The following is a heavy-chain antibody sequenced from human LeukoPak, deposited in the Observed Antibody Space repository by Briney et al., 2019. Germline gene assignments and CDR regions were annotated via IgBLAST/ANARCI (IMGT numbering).Heavy chain of an antibody. D-gene: IGHD3-22*01. J-gene: IGHJ4*02. CDR2: INPNSGGT. CDR3: ARGDSDYYDSSGYSY. Sequence: ASVKVPCKASGYTFTGYYMHWVRQAPGQGLEWMGWINPNSGGTNYAQKFQGRVTMTRDTSISTAYMELSRLRSDDTAVYYCARGDSDYYDSSGYSYWGQGTLVTVSS. V-gene: IGHV1-2*02. CDR1: GYTFTGYY.